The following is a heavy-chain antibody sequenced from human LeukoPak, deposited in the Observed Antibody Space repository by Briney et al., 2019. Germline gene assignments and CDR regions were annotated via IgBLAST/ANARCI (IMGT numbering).Heavy chain of an antibody. J-gene: IGHJ4*02. CDR3: ARVASGWYMVDY. V-gene: IGHV3-23*01. CDR1: GFTFSSCG. D-gene: IGHD6-19*01. Sequence: GGSLRLSCAASGFTFSSCGMSWVRQAPGKGLEWVSALSDSGGSTFYADSVKGRFTISRDNAKNSLYLQMNSLRAEDTAVYYCARVASGWYMVDYWGQGTLVTVSS. CDR2: LSDSGGST.